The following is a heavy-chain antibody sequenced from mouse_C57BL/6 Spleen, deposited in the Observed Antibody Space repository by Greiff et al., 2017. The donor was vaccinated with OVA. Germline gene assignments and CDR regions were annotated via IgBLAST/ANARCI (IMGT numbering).Heavy chain of an antibody. CDR1: GFTFSSYA. J-gene: IGHJ4*01. CDR3: TRAPSNYGYYAMDY. V-gene: IGHV5-9-1*02. CDR2: ISSGGDYI. Sequence: EVHLVESGEGLVKPGGSLKLSCAASGFTFSSYAMSWVRQTPEKRLEWVAYISSGGDYIYYADTVKGRFTISRDNARNTLYLQMSSLKSEDTAMYYCTRAPSNYGYYAMDYWGQGTSVTVSS. D-gene: IGHD2-5*01.